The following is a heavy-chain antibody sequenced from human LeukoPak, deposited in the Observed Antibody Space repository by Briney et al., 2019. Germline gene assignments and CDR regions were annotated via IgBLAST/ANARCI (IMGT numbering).Heavy chain of an antibody. CDR1: GGSFSGYH. CDR2: INHSGST. CDR3: ARERRGTTGTTSLLDY. J-gene: IGHJ4*02. D-gene: IGHD1-1*01. Sequence: SETLSLTCAVYGGSFSGYHWSWIRQPPGKGLEWIGEINHSGSTNYNPSLKSRVTISVDTSKNQFSLKLSSVTAADTAVYYCARERRGTTGTTSLLDYWGQGTLVTVSS. V-gene: IGHV4-34*01.